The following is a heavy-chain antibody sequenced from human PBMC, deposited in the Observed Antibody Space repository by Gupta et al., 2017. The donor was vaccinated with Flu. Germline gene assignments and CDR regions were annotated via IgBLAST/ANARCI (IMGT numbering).Heavy chain of an antibody. J-gene: IGHJ6*02. CDR3: ARDTRRWLQLEDCYQYAMDV. CDR1: GYTFTNYG. V-gene: IGHV1-18*01. D-gene: IGHD5-12*01. CDR2: ISGYNGNT. Sequence: LVPSGGEVTKPGASVNVSCKASGYTFTNYGLSWVRQAPGQGLEWMGWISGYNGNTNYAQKFQGRVTMTTDTSTRTAYMELRSLYSDDTAMYYCARDTRRWLQLEDCYQYAMDVWGQGTTVTVSS.